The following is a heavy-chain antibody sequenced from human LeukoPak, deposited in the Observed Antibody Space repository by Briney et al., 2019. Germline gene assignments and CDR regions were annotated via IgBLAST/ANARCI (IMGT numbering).Heavy chain of an antibody. CDR3: ARRRSGIGYYGFYMDV. V-gene: IGHV4-38-2*02. CDR2: IYHSGST. J-gene: IGHJ6*03. D-gene: IGHD2/OR15-2a*01. Sequence: PSETLSLTCTVSGYSISSGYYWGWIRQPPGKGLEWIGSIYHSGSTYYNPSLKSRVTISVDTSKNQFSLKLSSVTAADTAVYYCARRRSGIGYYGFYMDVWGKGTTVTVSS. CDR1: GYSISSGYY.